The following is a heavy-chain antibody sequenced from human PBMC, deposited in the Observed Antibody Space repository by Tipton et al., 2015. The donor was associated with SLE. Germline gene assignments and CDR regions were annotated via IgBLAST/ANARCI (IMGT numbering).Heavy chain of an antibody. CDR3: ARALVGATVDY. V-gene: IGHV4-30-2*01. Sequence: TLSLTCAVSGGSISSGGYSWSWIRQPPGKGLEWIGEINHSGSTNYNPSLKSRVTISIDTSKNQFSLKLSSVTAADTAVYYCARALVGATVDYWGQGTLVTVSS. CDR1: GGSISSGGYS. J-gene: IGHJ4*02. CDR2: INHSGST. D-gene: IGHD1-26*01.